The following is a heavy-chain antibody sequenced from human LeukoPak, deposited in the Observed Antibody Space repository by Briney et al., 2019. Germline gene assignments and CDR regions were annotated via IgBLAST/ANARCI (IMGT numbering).Heavy chain of an antibody. V-gene: IGHV3-72*01. Sequence: GGSLGLSCAVSGITFSDHDMDWVRQAPGKGLEWCGRTKNKGNSYTREYAASVKGRFTISRDDSKNSLYLQMNSLKTEDTAIYYCVAMIREVGYWGQGTLVTVSS. D-gene: IGHD3-10*01. CDR1: GITFSDHD. CDR2: TKNKGNSYTR. J-gene: IGHJ4*02. CDR3: VAMIREVGY.